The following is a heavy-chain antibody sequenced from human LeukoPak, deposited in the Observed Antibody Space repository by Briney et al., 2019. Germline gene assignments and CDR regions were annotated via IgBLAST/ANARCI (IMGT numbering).Heavy chain of an antibody. Sequence: GGSLRLSCAASGFTVSTTHMSWVRQAPGKGLEWASVIYSGGDTYYSDSVKGRFTVSRDNSKNTLYLQMNSLSAEDTAVYYCARDLDSGSYYGYWGQGTLVTVSS. CDR1: GFTVSTTH. V-gene: IGHV3-53*01. CDR3: ARDLDSGSYYGY. D-gene: IGHD1-26*01. J-gene: IGHJ4*02. CDR2: IYSGGDT.